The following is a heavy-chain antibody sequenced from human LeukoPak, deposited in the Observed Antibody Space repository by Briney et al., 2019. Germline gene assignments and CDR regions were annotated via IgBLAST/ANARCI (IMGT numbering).Heavy chain of an antibody. CDR3: ARGVSNFDY. CDR2: IYSSGST. CDR1: GDSINSYF. Sequence: SETLSLTCTVSGDSINSYFWTWIRQPAGKGLEWIGRIYSSGSTNYNPSLKSRLTMSVDTSKNQFSLKLSSVTAADTAVYYCARGVSNFDYWGQGTLVTVSS. J-gene: IGHJ4*02. D-gene: IGHD3-10*01. V-gene: IGHV4-4*07.